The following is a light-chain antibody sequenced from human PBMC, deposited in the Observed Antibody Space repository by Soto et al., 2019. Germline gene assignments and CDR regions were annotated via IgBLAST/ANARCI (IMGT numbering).Light chain of an antibody. CDR3: SSYTSSNILV. CDR1: SSDVGGYNY. V-gene: IGLV2-14*01. Sequence: QSVLTQPASVSGSPGQSIAISCTGTSSDVGGYNYVSWYQQHPGKAPKVMIYEVSNRPSGVSNRFSGSKSGNTASLTISGLQAEDEAEYYCSSYTSSNILVFGTGTKLTVL. J-gene: IGLJ1*01. CDR2: EVS.